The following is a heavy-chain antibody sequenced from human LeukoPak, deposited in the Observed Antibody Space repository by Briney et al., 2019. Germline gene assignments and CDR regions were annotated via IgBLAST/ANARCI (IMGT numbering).Heavy chain of an antibody. CDR2: ISYDGSNK. D-gene: IGHD3-3*01. J-gene: IGHJ6*02. Sequence: GRSLRLSRAASGFTFSSYAMHWVRQAPGKGLEWVAVISYDGSNKYYADSVKGRFTISRDNSKNTLYLQMNSLRAEDTAVYYCARDLSPKGFWSGTYYYYYGVDVWGQGTTVTVSS. CDR1: GFTFSSYA. V-gene: IGHV3-30-3*01. CDR3: ARDLSPKGFWSGTYYYYYGVDV.